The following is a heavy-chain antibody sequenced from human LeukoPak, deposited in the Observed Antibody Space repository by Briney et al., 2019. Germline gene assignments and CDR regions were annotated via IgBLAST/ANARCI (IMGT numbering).Heavy chain of an antibody. V-gene: IGHV3-11*04. CDR2: IRSSSSTI. Sequence: PGGSLRLSCAASGFTFSDYYMSWIRQAPGKGLEWVSYIRSSSSTIYYADSVKGRFTISRDNAKNSLYLQMNSLRAEDTAVNYCARAKRNGFDIWGQGTMVTVSS. CDR3: ARAKRNGFDI. J-gene: IGHJ3*02. CDR1: GFTFSDYY.